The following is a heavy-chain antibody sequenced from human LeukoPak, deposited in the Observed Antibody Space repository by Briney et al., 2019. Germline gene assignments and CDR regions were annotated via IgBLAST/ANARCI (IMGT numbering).Heavy chain of an antibody. D-gene: IGHD2-21*02. CDR3: ARRCGGDCSGARRDAFDI. CDR1: GFTFSSYS. J-gene: IGHJ3*02. CDR2: ISSSSSTI. V-gene: IGHV3-48*04. Sequence: PGGSLRLSCAASGFTFSSYSMNWVRQAPGKGLEWVSYISSSSSTIYYADSVKGRFTISRDNAKNSLYLQMNSLRAEDTAVYYCARRCGGDCSGARRDAFDIWGQGTMVTVSS.